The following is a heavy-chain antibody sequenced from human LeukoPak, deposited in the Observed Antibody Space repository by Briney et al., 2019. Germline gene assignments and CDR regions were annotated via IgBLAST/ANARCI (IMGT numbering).Heavy chain of an antibody. CDR1: GFTFSSYA. CDR2: ISGSGGST. J-gene: IGHJ2*01. D-gene: IGHD2-2*01. CDR3: ASRGVPDWYFDL. V-gene: IGHV3-23*01. Sequence: GGSLRLSCAASGFTFSSYAMSWVRQAPGKGLEWVSAISGSGGSTYYADSVKGRFTISRDNSKNTLYLQMNSLRAEDTAVYYCASRGVPDWYFDLWGRGTLVTVSS.